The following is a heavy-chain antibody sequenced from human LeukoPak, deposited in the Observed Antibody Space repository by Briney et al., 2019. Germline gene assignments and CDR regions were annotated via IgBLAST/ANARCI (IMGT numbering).Heavy chain of an antibody. J-gene: IGHJ4*02. CDR3: ASVTMVRGPHFDY. D-gene: IGHD3-10*01. V-gene: IGHV3-53*01. Sequence: GGSLRLSCAASGFTVSSKYMSWVRQAPGKGLEWVSVMYSGGSTYYADSVEGRFTISRDNSKNTVYLQMNSLRAVDTAVYYCASVTMVRGPHFDYWGQGTLVTVSS. CDR1: GFTVSSKY. CDR2: MYSGGST.